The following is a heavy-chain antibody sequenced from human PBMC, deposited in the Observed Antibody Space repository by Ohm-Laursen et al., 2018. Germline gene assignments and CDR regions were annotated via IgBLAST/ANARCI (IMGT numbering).Heavy chain of an antibody. Sequence: GSLRLSCAASGFTFSDYQMSWIRQAPGKGLEWISYITSSGSTIYYADSVKGRFTISRDNAKNSLYLQMNSLRAEDTAVYYCAKGRVRYPNFFEVWGQGTLVTVSS. CDR1: GFTFSDYQ. D-gene: IGHD3-9*01. V-gene: IGHV3-11*01. J-gene: IGHJ4*02. CDR3: AKGRVRYPNFFEV. CDR2: ITSSGSTI.